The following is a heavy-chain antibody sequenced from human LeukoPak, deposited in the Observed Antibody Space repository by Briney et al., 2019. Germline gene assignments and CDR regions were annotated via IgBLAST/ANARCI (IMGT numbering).Heavy chain of an antibody. D-gene: IGHD3-16*01. V-gene: IGHV1-69*13. CDR1: GGTFISYA. CDR2: IIPIFGTA. CDR3: ARGPHMITFGGALGC. Sequence: GASVKVSCKASGGTFISYAISWVRQAPGQGLEWMGGIIPIFGTANYAQKFQGRVTITADESTSTAYMELSSLRSGDTAVYYCARGPHMITFGGALGCWGQGTLVTVSS. J-gene: IGHJ4*02.